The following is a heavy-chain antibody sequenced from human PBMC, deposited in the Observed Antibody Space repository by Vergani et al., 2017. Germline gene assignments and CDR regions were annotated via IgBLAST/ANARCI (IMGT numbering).Heavy chain of an antibody. J-gene: IGHJ4*02. CDR3: ANTRNEDSSGWYYFAY. CDR1: GFTFDDYA. CDR2: ICGDGGST. D-gene: IGHD6-19*01. V-gene: IGHV3-43*02. Sequence: EVQLVESGGGVVQPGGSLRLSCAASGFTFDDYAMHWVRQAPGKGVEWVSLICGDGGSTNYADPVKGRFTIARENSKNSLCLQMNSLRTEDTALNYCANTRNEDSSGWYYFAYWGQGTLVTLSS.